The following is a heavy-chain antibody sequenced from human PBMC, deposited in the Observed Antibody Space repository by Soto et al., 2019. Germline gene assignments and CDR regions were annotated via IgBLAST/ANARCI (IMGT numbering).Heavy chain of an antibody. CDR3: AKRGYSYGFRYYYGMDV. V-gene: IGHV3-23*01. J-gene: IGHJ6*02. CDR2: ISGSGGST. D-gene: IGHD5-18*01. Sequence: HPGGSLRLSCAASGFTFSSYAMSWVRQAPGKGLEWVSAISGSGGSTYYADSVKGRFTISRDNSKNTLYLQMNSLRAEDTAVYYCAKRGYSYGFRYYYGMDVWGQGTTVTVSS. CDR1: GFTFSSYA.